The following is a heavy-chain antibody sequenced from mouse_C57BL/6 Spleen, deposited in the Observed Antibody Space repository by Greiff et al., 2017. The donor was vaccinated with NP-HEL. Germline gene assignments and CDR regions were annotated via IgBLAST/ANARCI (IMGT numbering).Heavy chain of an antibody. CDR1: GFTFSSYA. CDR2: ISSGGDYI. CDR3: TREGLRRLAMDY. D-gene: IGHD2-4*01. Sequence: EVNVVESGEGLVKPGGSLKLSCAASGFTFSSYAMSWVRQTPEKRLEWVAYISSGGDYIYYADTVKGRFTISRDNARNTLYLQMSSLKSEDTAMYYCTREGLRRLAMDYWGQGTSVTVSS. J-gene: IGHJ4*01. V-gene: IGHV5-9-1*02.